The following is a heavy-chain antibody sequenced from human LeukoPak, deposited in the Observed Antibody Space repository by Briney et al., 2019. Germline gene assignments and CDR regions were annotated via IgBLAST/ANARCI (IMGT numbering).Heavy chain of an antibody. CDR2: IFYSGSA. D-gene: IGHD1-26*01. CDR1: GGSINDFY. CDR3: ARLRSGSTPPPPHYYYGLDV. Sequence: SETLSLTCTVSGGSINDFYWTWIRQPPGKGLEWIGYIFYSGSANSNPSLESRVTISVDTPKNQFSLKLSSVTAADTAAYYCARLRSGSTPPPPHYYYGLDVWGQGTTVIVSS. J-gene: IGHJ6*02. V-gene: IGHV4-59*01.